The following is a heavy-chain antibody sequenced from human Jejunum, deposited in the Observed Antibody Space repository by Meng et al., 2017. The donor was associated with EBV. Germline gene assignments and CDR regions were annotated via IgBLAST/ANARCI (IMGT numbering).Heavy chain of an antibody. Sequence: QVQVGQLGAEGKKPGASVKVSCKASGFTFTNYDINWVRQASGQGLEWMGWMNPSNGKTGYAQKFQGRVTMTRDASTSTAYMELSSLRSDDTAVYFCARGAQPIDLWGQGTLVTVSS. D-gene: IGHD3-3*01. CDR3: ARGAQPIDL. V-gene: IGHV1-8*01. CDR2: MNPSNGKT. J-gene: IGHJ5*02. CDR1: GFTFTNYD.